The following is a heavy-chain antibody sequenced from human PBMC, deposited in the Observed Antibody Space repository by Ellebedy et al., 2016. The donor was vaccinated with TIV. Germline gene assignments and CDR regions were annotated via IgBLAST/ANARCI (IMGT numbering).Heavy chain of an antibody. CDR1: GFTVSSSY. Sequence: GESLKISCAASGFTVSSSYMTWVRQAPGKGLEWVSVVYSGGNTYYADSVKGRFTIARDNSKNTLSLEMNSLRVDATAVYFCARGPVRYTQKGGFLDYWGQGTLVTVSS. CDR2: VYSGGNT. D-gene: IGHD3-16*01. V-gene: IGHV3-53*01. CDR3: ARGPVRYTQKGGFLDY. J-gene: IGHJ4*02.